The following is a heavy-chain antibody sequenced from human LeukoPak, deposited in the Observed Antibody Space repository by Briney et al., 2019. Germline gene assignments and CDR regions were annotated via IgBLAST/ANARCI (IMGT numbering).Heavy chain of an antibody. D-gene: IGHD2-15*01. V-gene: IGHV3-49*04. Sequence: GGSLRLSCAASGFTFSSYWMSWVRQAPGKGLEWVGLIRSKAYGGTTQYAASVKGRFTISRDDSKSIAYLQMNSLKTEDTAIYYCTRDPYCSGGSCYWGQGTLVTVSS. J-gene: IGHJ4*02. CDR1: GFTFSSYW. CDR2: IRSKAYGGTT. CDR3: TRDPYCSGGSCY.